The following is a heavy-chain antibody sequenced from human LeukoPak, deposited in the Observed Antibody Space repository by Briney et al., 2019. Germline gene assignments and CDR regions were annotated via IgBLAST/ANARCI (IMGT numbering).Heavy chain of an antibody. CDR2: IYYRGST. CDR3: ARVEYYYDSSGYSRPNYFDY. CDR1: DGSISSGGYY. Sequence: PSETLSLTCTASDGSISSGGYYWSWSRQHPGKGLEWIGYIYYRGSTYYNPSLKSRVTISVDTSKNQFSLKLSSVTAADTAVYYCARVEYYYDSSGYSRPNYFDYWGQGTLVTVSS. V-gene: IGHV4-31*03. D-gene: IGHD3-22*01. J-gene: IGHJ4*02.